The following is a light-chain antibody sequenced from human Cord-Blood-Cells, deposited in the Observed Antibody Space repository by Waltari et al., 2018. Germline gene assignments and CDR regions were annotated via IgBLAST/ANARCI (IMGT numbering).Light chain of an antibody. CDR2: AAS. Sequence: DIQMTQSPSSLSASVVDRVTITCRASHSNSSYLDWYQHKPGKSPKLLIYAASSLQSGVPSRFSGSGSGTDFTLTISSLQAEDFAIYYCQQSYSTPYTFGQGTKLEIK. J-gene: IGKJ2*01. CDR1: HSNSSY. V-gene: IGKV1-39*01. CDR3: QQSYSTPYT.